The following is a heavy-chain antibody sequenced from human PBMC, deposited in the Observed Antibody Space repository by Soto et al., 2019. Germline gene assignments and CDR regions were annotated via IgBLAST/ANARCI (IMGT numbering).Heavy chain of an antibody. CDR3: AQAAGDGGCYYFDF. CDR2: IHSDGIST. J-gene: IGHJ4*02. Sequence: EVQLVESGGGLVQPGGSPRLPCAVSGFTISRYWIHWVRQAPGKGLVWVSRIHSDGISTSYAGSVKGLFSISRDNAKNTLDLQMTSLRVADTAVYYCAQAAGDGGCYYFDFWGKGTLVVVSS. D-gene: IGHD6-19*01. CDR1: GFTISRYW. V-gene: IGHV3-74*01.